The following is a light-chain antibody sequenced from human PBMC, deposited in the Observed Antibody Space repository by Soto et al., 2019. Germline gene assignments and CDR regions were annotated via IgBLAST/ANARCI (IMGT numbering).Light chain of an antibody. CDR3: QQYVSSFT. CDR2: GAS. V-gene: IGKV3-20*01. CDR1: QSVSSSY. Sequence: EIVLTQSPGTLSLSPGERATLSCRASQSVSSSYLAWYQQKPGQAPRLLIYGASSRATGIPDRFSGSGSGTDFALTISRLEPEELAVYYSQQYVSSFTFGPGTKVDIK. J-gene: IGKJ3*01.